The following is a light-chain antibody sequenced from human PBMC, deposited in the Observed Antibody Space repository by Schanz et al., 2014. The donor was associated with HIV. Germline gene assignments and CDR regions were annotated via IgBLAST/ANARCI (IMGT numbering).Light chain of an antibody. CDR3: SSYTSSSVV. V-gene: IGLV1-40*01. Sequence: QSVLTQPPSLSGAPGQRISLSCNGSSSNIGVGYDVHWYQHFPGTAPRLLIFDNDNRPSGVPDRISGSKSGTSASLAITGLQGDDEADYYCSSYTSSSVVFGGGTKLTVL. CDR1: SSNIGVGYD. J-gene: IGLJ2*01. CDR2: DND.